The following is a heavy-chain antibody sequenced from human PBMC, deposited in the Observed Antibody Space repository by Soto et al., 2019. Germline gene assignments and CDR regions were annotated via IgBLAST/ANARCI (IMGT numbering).Heavy chain of an antibody. D-gene: IGHD6-19*01. Sequence: PGGSLRLSCAASGFTFSTYDMSWVRQAPGKGLEWVSAISGSGDSTYYVDSVKGRFTISRDNSKNTLFLQMNSLGAEDTAVYCCARGGGWPEGYWGQGTPVTVSS. V-gene: IGHV3-23*01. CDR3: ARGGGWPEGY. CDR1: GFTFSTYD. J-gene: IGHJ4*02. CDR2: ISGSGDST.